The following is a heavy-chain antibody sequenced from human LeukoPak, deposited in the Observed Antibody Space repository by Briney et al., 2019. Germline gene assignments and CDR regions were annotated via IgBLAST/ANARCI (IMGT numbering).Heavy chain of an antibody. Sequence: GGSLRLSCTASGFTFSSYGKHWVRQAPGKGKGRVAVIWYDGSNRYYADSVKGRFTISRDNAKNSLYLQMNSLRDEDTAVYYCARDPDYGGNSYFDYWGQGTLVTVSS. CDR3: ARDPDYGGNSYFDY. V-gene: IGHV3-33*01. D-gene: IGHD4-23*01. CDR1: GFTFSSYG. J-gene: IGHJ4*02. CDR2: IWYDGSNR.